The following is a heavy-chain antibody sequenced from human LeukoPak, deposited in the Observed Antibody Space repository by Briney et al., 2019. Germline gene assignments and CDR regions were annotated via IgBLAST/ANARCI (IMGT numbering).Heavy chain of an antibody. J-gene: IGHJ4*02. D-gene: IGHD6-13*01. V-gene: IGHV3-21*01. Sequence: GGSLRLSCAASGFTSSSYGMHWVRQAPGKGLEWVSSISSSSSYIYYADSVKGRFTISRDNAKNSLYLQMNSLRAEDTAVYYCARGSISIAAAGPPDDYWGQGTLVTVSS. CDR2: ISSSSSYI. CDR3: ARGSISIAAAGPPDDY. CDR1: GFTSSSYG.